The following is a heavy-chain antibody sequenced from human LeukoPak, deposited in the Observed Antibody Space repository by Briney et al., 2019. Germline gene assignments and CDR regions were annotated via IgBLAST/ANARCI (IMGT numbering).Heavy chain of an antibody. CDR3: AKGIRVAVARHYFDY. CDR1: GFTFSSYA. V-gene: IGHV3-23*01. D-gene: IGHD6-19*01. J-gene: IGHJ4*02. CDR2: NSGSGGST. Sequence: GGSLRLSCAASGFTFSSYAMSWVRQAPGKGLEWVSANSGSGGSTYYADSVKGRFTISRDNSKNTLYLQMNSLRAEDTAVYYCAKGIRVAVARHYFDYWGQGTLVTVSS.